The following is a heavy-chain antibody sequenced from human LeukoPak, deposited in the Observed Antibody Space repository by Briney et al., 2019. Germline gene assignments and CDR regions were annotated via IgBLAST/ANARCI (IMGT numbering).Heavy chain of an antibody. CDR3: ATRSGTYPLTHGMDV. V-gene: IGHV1-69*02. Sequence: GASVKVSCKASGYTFTSYYMHWVRQAPGQGLEWMGRIIPILGIANYAQKFQGRVTITADKSTSTAYMELSSLRSEDTAVYYCATRSGTYPLTHGMDVWGQGTTVTVSS. CDR1: GYTFTSYY. J-gene: IGHJ6*02. CDR2: IIPILGIA. D-gene: IGHD1-26*01.